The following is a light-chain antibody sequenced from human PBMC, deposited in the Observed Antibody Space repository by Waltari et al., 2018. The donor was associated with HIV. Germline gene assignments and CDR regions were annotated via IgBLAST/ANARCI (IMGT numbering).Light chain of an antibody. Sequence: QSALTQPASVSGSPGQSITISCTGTSSDVGGYGLVPWYQQHPGKAPKLIIYEVSERPSVVSNRFSGSKSGNTASLTISGLQAEDETDYYCCSYGGSSTYVVFGGGTKVTVL. CDR3: CSYGGSSTYVV. J-gene: IGLJ2*01. CDR2: EVS. CDR1: SSDVGGYGL. V-gene: IGLV2-23*02.